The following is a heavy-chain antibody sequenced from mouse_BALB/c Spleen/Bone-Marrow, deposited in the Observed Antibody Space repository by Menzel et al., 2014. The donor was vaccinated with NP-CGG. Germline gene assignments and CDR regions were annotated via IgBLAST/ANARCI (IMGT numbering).Heavy chain of an antibody. CDR3: AATMITAFDY. Sequence: VKLVELGPGLVTPSQSLSITCTVSGFSLTTYGVHWVRQPPGKGLEWLGAVWAGGSTTYNSALMSRLSISKDNTKSQVFLKKNSMQTYETSVFYCAATMITAFDYWGQGTTLTVSS. D-gene: IGHD2-4*01. V-gene: IGHV2-9*02. CDR1: GFSLTTYG. J-gene: IGHJ2*01. CDR2: VWAGGST.